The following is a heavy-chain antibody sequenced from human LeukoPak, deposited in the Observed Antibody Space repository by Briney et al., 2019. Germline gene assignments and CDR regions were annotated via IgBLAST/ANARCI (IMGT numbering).Heavy chain of an antibody. CDR3: ARHDSSGWYSFDY. Sequence: PSETLSPTCTVPGGSISSYYWSWIRQPPGKGLEWIGYIYYSGSTNYNPSLKSRVTISVDTSKNQFSLKLSSVTAADTAVYYCARHDSSGWYSFDYWGQGTLVTVSS. CDR2: IYYSGST. V-gene: IGHV4-59*08. J-gene: IGHJ4*02. CDR1: GGSISSYY. D-gene: IGHD6-19*01.